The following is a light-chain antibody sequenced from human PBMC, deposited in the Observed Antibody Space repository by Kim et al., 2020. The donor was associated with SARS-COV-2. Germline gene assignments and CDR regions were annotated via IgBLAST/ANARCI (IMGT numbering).Light chain of an antibody. J-gene: IGLJ2*01. V-gene: IGLV3-1*01. CDR3: QAWDSSNVV. CDR2: QDS. Sequence: VAPRHTASITSSGDKLGDKYACWYQQKPGQSPVLVIYQDSKRPSGIPERFSGSNSGNTATLTISGTQAMDEADYYCQAWDSSNVVFGGGTQLTVL. CDR1: KLGDKY.